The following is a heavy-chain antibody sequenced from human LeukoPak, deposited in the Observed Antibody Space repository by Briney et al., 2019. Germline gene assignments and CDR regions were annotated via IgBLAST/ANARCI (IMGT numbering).Heavy chain of an antibody. J-gene: IGHJ6*03. D-gene: IGHD3-3*01. CDR1: GFTVSNNY. Sequence: GGSLRLSCAASGFTVSNNYMSWVRQAPGKGLEWVSVIYSIGSTYYPDSVKGRFTISRDNSKNTLYLQMNSLRAEDTAVYYRARVRGSGYPYYYNYYMDVWGKGTTDSVSS. CDR3: ARVRGSGYPYYYNYYMDV. CDR2: IYSIGST. V-gene: IGHV3-53*01.